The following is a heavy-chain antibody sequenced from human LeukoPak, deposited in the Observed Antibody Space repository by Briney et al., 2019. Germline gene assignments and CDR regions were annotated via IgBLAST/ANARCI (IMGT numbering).Heavy chain of an antibody. Sequence: GGSLRLSCAASGFTFSSYSMNWVRQAPGKGLEWVSYISSSSSTIYYADSVKGRFTTSRDNAKNSLYLQMNSLRAEDTAVYYCARDLIGRPREGYFDYWGQGTLVTVSS. D-gene: IGHD5-24*01. CDR2: ISSSSSTI. CDR3: ARDLIGRPREGYFDY. V-gene: IGHV3-48*04. J-gene: IGHJ4*02. CDR1: GFTFSSYS.